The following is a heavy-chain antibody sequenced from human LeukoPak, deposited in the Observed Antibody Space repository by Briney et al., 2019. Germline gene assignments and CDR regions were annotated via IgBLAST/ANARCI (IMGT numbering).Heavy chain of an antibody. J-gene: IGHJ6*03. Sequence: PSETLSLTCTVSGGSISSYYWGWIRQPAGKGLEWIGRIYTSGSTNYNPSLKSRVTMSVDTSKNQFSLKLSSVTAADTAVYYCARDNAGGDFWSGYYPPNYYYYYMDVWGKGTTVTVS. V-gene: IGHV4-4*07. D-gene: IGHD3-3*01. CDR3: ARDNAGGDFWSGYYPPNYYYYYMDV. CDR2: IYTSGST. CDR1: GGSISSYY.